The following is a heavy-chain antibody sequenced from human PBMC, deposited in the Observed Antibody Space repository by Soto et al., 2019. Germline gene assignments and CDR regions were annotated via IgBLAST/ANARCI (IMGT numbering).Heavy chain of an antibody. CDR1: GYTFNTFG. D-gene: IGHD2-8*01. Sequence: ASVKVSCKASGYTFNTFGITWVRQAPGQGLEWMGCVSGYSDKRDYSRKLQDRITLTADPSTTTSYMELRSLTSDDTAVYYCARGWGKYVGVNDFWG. CDR2: VSGYSDKR. CDR3: ARGWGKYVGVNDF. J-gene: IGHJ4*01. V-gene: IGHV1-18*01.